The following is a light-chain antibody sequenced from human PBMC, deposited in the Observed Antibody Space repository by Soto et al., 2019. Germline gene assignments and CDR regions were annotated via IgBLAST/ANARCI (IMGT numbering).Light chain of an antibody. Sequence: QSALTQPPSVSGSPGQSITLSCTGTSSDIGGYDYVSWYQRHPGKAPKLIIYDLNNRPSGVSNRFSGSKSGNTASLTISGLQAEDEADYYCTSYASGSSHVVFGGGTKVTVL. V-gene: IGLV2-14*01. J-gene: IGLJ2*01. CDR2: DLN. CDR1: SSDIGGYDY. CDR3: TSYASGSSHVV.